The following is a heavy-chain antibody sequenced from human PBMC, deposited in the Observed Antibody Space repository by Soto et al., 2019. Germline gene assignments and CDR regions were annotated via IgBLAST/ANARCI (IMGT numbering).Heavy chain of an antibody. Sequence: PSETLSLTCTVSGGSISSYYWSWIRQPPGKGLEWIGYIYYSGSTNYNPSLKSRVTISVDTSKNQFSLKLRSVTAADTAVYYCARDRLGGGQGYYFWSGYGYYYYGMGVCGQGTTVTVSS. CDR3: ARDRLGGGQGYYFWSGYGYYYYGMGV. CDR2: IYYSGST. CDR1: GGSISSYY. D-gene: IGHD3-3*01. J-gene: IGHJ6*02. V-gene: IGHV4-59*01.